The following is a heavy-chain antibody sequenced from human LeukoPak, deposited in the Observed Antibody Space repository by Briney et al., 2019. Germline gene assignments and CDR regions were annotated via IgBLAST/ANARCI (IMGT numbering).Heavy chain of an antibody. J-gene: IGHJ4*02. CDR1: GFSFSSYG. Sequence: GGSLRLSCAASGFSFSSYGMSWVRQAQGKGLEWVANINQDGTEKYYVDSVKGRFTISRDNGKNSLYLQMNSLRVEDTAVYYCAKLAKHFYGAETFYFFEHWGQGTPVTASS. CDR2: INQDGTEK. D-gene: IGHD3-3*02. CDR3: AKLAKHFYGAETFYFFEH. V-gene: IGHV3-7*01.